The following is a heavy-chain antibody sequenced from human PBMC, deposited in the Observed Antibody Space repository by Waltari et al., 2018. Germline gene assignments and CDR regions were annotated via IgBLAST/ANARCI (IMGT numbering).Heavy chain of an antibody. J-gene: IGHJ1*01. CDR3: ARPDYYDTTTFYAH. Sequence: QVSLLQSGPEMTKPGASVRVSCKASGYDFTLFGISWVRQGPGHGLEWMGWISPYTGNTEYAQKFQDRITLTADTSTSTIFMELRSLKSDDTAVYYCARPDYYDTTTFYAHWGQGTLVTVSS. V-gene: IGHV1-18*01. CDR1: GYDFTLFG. D-gene: IGHD3-22*01. CDR2: ISPYTGNT.